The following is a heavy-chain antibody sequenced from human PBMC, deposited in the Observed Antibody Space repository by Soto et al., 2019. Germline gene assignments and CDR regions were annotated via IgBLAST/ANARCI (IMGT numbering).Heavy chain of an antibody. V-gene: IGHV4-39*07. Sequence: SETLSLTCTVSGGSISSSSYYWGWIRQPPGKGLEWIGSIYYSGSTYYNPSLKSRVTISVDTSKNQFSLKLSSVTAADTAVYYCARANYGSGSYFYYYYGMDVWGQGTTVTVSS. CDR3: ARANYGSGSYFYYYYGMDV. CDR2: IYYSGST. D-gene: IGHD3-10*01. J-gene: IGHJ6*02. CDR1: GGSISSSSYY.